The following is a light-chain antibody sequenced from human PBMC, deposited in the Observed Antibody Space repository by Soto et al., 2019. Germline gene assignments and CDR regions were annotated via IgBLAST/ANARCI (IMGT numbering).Light chain of an antibody. V-gene: IGKV1-39*01. J-gene: IGKJ5*01. Sequence: DIQMTQSPSSLSASVGDRITITCRASPNITNYLNWYQQTPGKAPQLLIYVASRLQTGVPSRFRGSGSGTEFTLTISSLQPDDFPTYYCQQYNTYSTFGQGTRLEIK. CDR3: QQYNTYST. CDR1: PNITNY. CDR2: VAS.